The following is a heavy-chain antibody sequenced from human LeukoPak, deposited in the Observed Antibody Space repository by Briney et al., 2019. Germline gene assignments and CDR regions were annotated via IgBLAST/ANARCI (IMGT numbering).Heavy chain of an antibody. CDR2: IIPIFGTA. Sequence: SVKVSCKASGGTFSSYAISWVRQAPGQGLEWMGGIIPIFGTANYAQKFQGRVTITADESTSTAYMELSSLRSEDTAVYYCARATWYGDPGCYYYYMDVWGKGTTVTVSS. CDR3: ARATWYGDPGCYYYYMDV. CDR1: GGTFSSYA. D-gene: IGHD4-17*01. J-gene: IGHJ6*03. V-gene: IGHV1-69*01.